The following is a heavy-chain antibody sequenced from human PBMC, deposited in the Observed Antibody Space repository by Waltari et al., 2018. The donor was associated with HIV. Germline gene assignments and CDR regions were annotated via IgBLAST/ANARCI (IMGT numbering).Heavy chain of an antibody. J-gene: IGHJ4*02. CDR3: ARAPTGWNGDY. CDR2: IYHSGST. Sequence: QVQLQESGPGLVKPSETLSLTCTVSGYSISSGYYWGWIRQPPGKGLEWIGSIYHSGSTYYNPSRKSRVTISVDTSKNQFSLKLSSVTAADTAVYYCARAPTGWNGDYWGQGTLVIVSS. D-gene: IGHD1-1*01. CDR1: GYSISSGYY. V-gene: IGHV4-38-2*02.